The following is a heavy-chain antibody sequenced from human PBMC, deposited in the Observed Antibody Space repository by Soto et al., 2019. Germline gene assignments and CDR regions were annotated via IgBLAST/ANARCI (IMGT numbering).Heavy chain of an antibody. CDR2: ISAYNGNT. J-gene: IGHJ4*02. CDR1: GYTFTSYG. D-gene: IGHD2-2*01. V-gene: IGHV1-18*01. Sequence: QVQLVQSGAEVKKPGASVKVSCKASGYTFTSYGISWVRQAPGQGLEWMGWISAYNGNTNYAQKLKGRATMTTDTSTSTAYMELRSLRSDDTAVYYCARQDIVVVPAASLELWGQGTLVTVSS. CDR3: ARQDIVVVPAASLEL.